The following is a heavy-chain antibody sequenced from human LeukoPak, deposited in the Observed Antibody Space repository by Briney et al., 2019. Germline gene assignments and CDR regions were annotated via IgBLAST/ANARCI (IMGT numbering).Heavy chain of an antibody. D-gene: IGHD3-16*01. V-gene: IGHV3-23*01. J-gene: IGHJ5*02. CDR3: GKEGGA. CDR1: GFRFSDFT. Sequence: PGGSLRLSCAASGFRFSDFTMTWVRQAPGKGPEWVSAIGGRGTSTYYADSLGGRFTISRDNSKGMLYLQMNSLKVEDTATYYCGKEGGAWGQGTKVTVSS. CDR2: IGGRGTST.